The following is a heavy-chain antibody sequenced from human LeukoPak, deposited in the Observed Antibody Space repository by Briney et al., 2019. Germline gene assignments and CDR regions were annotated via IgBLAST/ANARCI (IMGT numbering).Heavy chain of an antibody. CDR3: VATMNLDYYYMDV. V-gene: IGHV4-61*02. D-gene: IGHD3-22*01. CDR1: GGSISSDSYY. CDR2: IYTSGST. J-gene: IGHJ6*03. Sequence: SETLSLTCTVSGGSISSDSYYWSWIRQSAGKGLEWIGRIYTSGSTNYNPSLKSRVTMSVHTSKNQFSLKLTSVTAADTAMYYCVATMNLDYYYMDVWGKGTTVTVSS.